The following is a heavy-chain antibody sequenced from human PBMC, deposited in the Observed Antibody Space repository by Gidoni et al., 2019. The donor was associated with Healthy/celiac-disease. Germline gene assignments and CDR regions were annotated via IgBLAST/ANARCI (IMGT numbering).Heavy chain of an antibody. Sequence: EVQLLESGGGLVQPGGSLRLSCAASGFTFSSYAMSWVRQAPVKGLEWVSAISGSGGSTYYADSVKGWFTISRDNSKNTLYLQMNSLRAEDTAVYYCAKDRDLYYYYYGMDVWGQGTTVTVSS. CDR2: ISGSGGST. V-gene: IGHV3-23*01. J-gene: IGHJ6*02. CDR3: AKDRDLYYYYYGMDV. CDR1: GFTFSSYA.